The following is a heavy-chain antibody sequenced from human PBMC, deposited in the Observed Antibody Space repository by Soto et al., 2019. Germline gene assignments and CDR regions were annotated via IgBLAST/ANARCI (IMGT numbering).Heavy chain of an antibody. D-gene: IGHD3-3*01. Sequence: QVQLQQWGAGLLKPSETLSLTCAVYGGSFSGYYWSWIRQPPGKGLEWIGEINHSGSTNYNPSLKSRVTISVDTSKNQFSLKLSSVTAAYTAVYYCARGYYDFWSGYTNSNGYWGQGTLVTVSS. CDR1: GGSFSGYY. CDR2: INHSGST. V-gene: IGHV4-34*01. CDR3: ARGYYDFWSGYTNSNGY. J-gene: IGHJ4*02.